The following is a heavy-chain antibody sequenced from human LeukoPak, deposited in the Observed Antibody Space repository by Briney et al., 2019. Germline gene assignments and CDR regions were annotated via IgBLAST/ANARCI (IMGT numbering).Heavy chain of an antibody. CDR2: IYPDDSDT. CDR1: GYSFTRYW. CDR3: ARLESVTYFDY. D-gene: IGHD4-17*01. J-gene: IGHJ4*02. Sequence: KHGESLKISCKGSGYSFTRYWITWVRQMPGKGLEWMGTIYPDDSDTRYSPSFQGQVTISADKSISTAYLQWSSLKASDTAMYYCARLESVTYFDYWGQGTLVTVSS. V-gene: IGHV5-51*01.